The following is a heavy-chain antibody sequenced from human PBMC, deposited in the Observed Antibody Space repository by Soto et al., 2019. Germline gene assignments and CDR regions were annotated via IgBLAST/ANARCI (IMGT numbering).Heavy chain of an antibody. D-gene: IGHD3-3*01. CDR2: IKHDGTEK. J-gene: IGHJ4*02. CDR3: ARARAFWSTYFDS. V-gene: IGHV3-7*03. CDR1: GFTFSNYW. Sequence: EVQLVESGGGLVQPGGSLRLSCAASGFTFSNYWMSWVRQAPGQGLEWVANIKHDGTEKYYVDSVKGRFTISRDNAKNSLYLQMNSLSAEDTVVYYCARARAFWSTYFDSWGQGTLVNVSS.